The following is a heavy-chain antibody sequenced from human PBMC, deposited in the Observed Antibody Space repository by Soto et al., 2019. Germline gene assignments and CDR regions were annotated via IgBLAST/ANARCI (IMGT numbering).Heavy chain of an antibody. V-gene: IGHV3-23*01. J-gene: IGHJ6*02. CDR3: GGYISGYKYYYGMDV. D-gene: IGHD6-19*01. Sequence: GSLRLSCAASGFTFSSYAMSWVRQAPGKGLEWVSAISGGGGTTYYADSVKGRFTISRDNSRNTVYLQMTSLRAEDTAVYYCGGYISGYKYYYGMDVWGQGTTVTVSS. CDR1: GFTFSSYA. CDR2: ISGGGGTT.